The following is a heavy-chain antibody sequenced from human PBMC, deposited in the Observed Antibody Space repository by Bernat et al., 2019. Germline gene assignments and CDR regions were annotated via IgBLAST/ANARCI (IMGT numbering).Heavy chain of an antibody. D-gene: IGHD3-10*02. V-gene: IGHV3-7*03. CDR3: TRGGMFYFDF. Sequence: EVQLVESGGGLVQPGGSLRLSCAASGFSFSSYTMSWVRQAPGKGLEWVASMKDDGSNKYYVDSVKGRFTISRDNAENSLYLQMNSLRAEDTAVYYCTRGGMFYFDFWGQGILVTVSS. CDR1: GFSFSSYT. CDR2: MKDDGSNK. J-gene: IGHJ4*02.